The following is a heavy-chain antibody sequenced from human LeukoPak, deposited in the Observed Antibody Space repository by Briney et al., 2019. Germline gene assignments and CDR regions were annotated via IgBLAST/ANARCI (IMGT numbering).Heavy chain of an antibody. CDR3: ATVPYGMITFGGVTTIDY. CDR2: FDPEDGET. V-gene: IGHV1-24*01. Sequence: ASVKVSCKVSGYILTELSMHWVRQAPGKGLEWMGGFDPEDGETIYAQKFQGRVTMTEDTSTDTAYMELSSLRSEDTAVYYCATVPYGMITFGGVTTIDYWGQGTLVTVSS. CDR1: GYILTELS. J-gene: IGHJ4*02. D-gene: IGHD3-16*01.